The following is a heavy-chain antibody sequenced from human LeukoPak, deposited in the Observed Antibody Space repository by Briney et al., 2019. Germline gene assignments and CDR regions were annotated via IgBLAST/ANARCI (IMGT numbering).Heavy chain of an antibody. CDR2: IIPIFGTA. Sequence: GASVKVSCTASGGTFSSYAISWVRQAPGQGLEWMGGIIPIFGTANYAQKFQGRVTITADESTSTAYMELSSLRSEDTAVYYCARVPMSSGYYYPNYYYYGMDVWGQGTTVTVSS. CDR1: GGTFSSYA. D-gene: IGHD3-22*01. J-gene: IGHJ6*02. CDR3: ARVPMSSGYYYPNYYYYGMDV. V-gene: IGHV1-69*13.